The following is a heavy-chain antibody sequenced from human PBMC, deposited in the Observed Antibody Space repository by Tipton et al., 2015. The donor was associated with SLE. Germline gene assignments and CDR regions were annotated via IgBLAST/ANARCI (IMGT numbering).Heavy chain of an antibody. Sequence: TLSLTCTVSGGSINSYYWSWIRQPPGKGLEWIGYIYYFGSTNYNPSLKSRVTISVDTSKNQFSLKLSSVTAADTAVYYCARGATTITMIVVASGAFDIWGQGTMVTVSS. CDR3: ARGATTITMIVVASGAFDI. CDR1: GGSINSYY. V-gene: IGHV4-59*12. CDR2: IYYFGST. J-gene: IGHJ3*02. D-gene: IGHD3-22*01.